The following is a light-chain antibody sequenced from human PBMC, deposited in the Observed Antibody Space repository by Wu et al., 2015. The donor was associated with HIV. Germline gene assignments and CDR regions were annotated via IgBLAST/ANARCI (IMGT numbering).Light chain of an antibody. V-gene: IGKV3-15*01. J-gene: IGKJ1*01. CDR2: GAS. CDR1: QSVNTN. CDR3: QQYGTSPWT. Sequence: EIVMTQSPATLSVSPGERATLSCRASQSVNTNLAWYQQKPGQAPRLLIHGASTRATGIPARFSGSGSGTEFTLTISRLEPEDFAVYYCQQYGTSPWTFGQGTKVEIK.